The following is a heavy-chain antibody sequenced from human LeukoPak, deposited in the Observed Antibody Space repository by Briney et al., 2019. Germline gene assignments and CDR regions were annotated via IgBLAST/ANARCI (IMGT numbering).Heavy chain of an antibody. Sequence: SETLSLTCTVSGGSISSGDYYWSWIRQPPGKGLEWIGYIYYSGSTYYNPSLKSRVTISVDTSKNQFSLKLSSVTAADTAVYYCARVVRYGSGSYYIYFDYWGQGTLVTVSS. CDR1: GGSISSGDYY. CDR2: IYYSGST. J-gene: IGHJ4*02. CDR3: ARVVRYGSGSYYIYFDY. V-gene: IGHV4-30-4*01. D-gene: IGHD3-10*01.